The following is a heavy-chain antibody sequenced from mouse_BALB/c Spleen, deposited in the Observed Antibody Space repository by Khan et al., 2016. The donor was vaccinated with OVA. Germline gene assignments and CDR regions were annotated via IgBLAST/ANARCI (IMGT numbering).Heavy chain of an antibody. CDR1: DYTFTDYY. V-gene: IGHV1-77*01. Sequence: QVQLKQSGAELARPGASVKLSCKASDYTFTDYYINWVKQRTGQGLEWLGEISPGSGDTYYNARFKGKATLTATKSSSTAYMLHSSLTSEASSVYFLSRSNYFGYTFAYWCQGTLVTVSA. J-gene: IGHJ3*01. CDR2: ISPGSGDT. D-gene: IGHD1-2*01. CDR3: SRSNYFGYTFAY.